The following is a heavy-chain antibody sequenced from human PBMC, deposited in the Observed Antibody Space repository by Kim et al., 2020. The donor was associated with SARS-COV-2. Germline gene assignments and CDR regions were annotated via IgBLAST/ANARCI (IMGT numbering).Heavy chain of an antibody. J-gene: IGHJ4*02. CDR3: ARGPNYSPFDY. V-gene: IGHV3-48*03. D-gene: IGHD4-4*01. Sequence: ADSGRSRVTISRENEKNALFLQMNSLRAEDTAVYYCARGPNYSPFDYWGQGTLVTVSS.